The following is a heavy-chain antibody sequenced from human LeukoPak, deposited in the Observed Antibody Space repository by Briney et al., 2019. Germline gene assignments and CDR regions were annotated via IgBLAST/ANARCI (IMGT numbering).Heavy chain of an antibody. CDR2: IYHSGNS. CDR1: GYSISSGYY. V-gene: IGHV4-38-2*02. CDR3: ARDLRSDYNCWIDD. Sequence: SETLSLTCTVSGYSISSGYYWGWIRQPPGKGLEWIGSIYHSGNSYYNPSLKSRVTISVDTSKNQFSLKLSSVTAADTAVYYCARDLRSDYNCWIDDWGQGTPVTVSS. D-gene: IGHD3/OR15-3a*01. J-gene: IGHJ4*02.